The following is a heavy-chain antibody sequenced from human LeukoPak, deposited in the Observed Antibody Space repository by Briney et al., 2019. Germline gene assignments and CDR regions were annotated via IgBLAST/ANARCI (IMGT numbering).Heavy chain of an antibody. J-gene: IGHJ5*01. D-gene: IGHD3-10*01. CDR1: GGSISSGRYY. CDR3: ATDGMARGPDAWFDS. Sequence: PSETLSLTCNVSGGSISSGRYYWSWIRQPAGKGLEWIGRIYTRGSTNYNPSLKSRVTMSVDTSKNQFSLKLSSVTAADTAVYYCATDGMARGPDAWFDSWGQGTLVTVSS. CDR2: IYTRGST. V-gene: IGHV4-61*02.